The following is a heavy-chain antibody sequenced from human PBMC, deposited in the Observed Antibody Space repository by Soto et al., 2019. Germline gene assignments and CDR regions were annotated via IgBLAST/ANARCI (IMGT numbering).Heavy chain of an antibody. V-gene: IGHV3-23*01. D-gene: IGHD2-15*01. CDR2: ISGSGGST. J-gene: IGHJ6*02. CDR1: GFIFSSHA. Sequence: PGGSLRLSCAASGFIFSSHAMSWVRQAPGKGLEWVSGISGSGGSTYYADSVKGRFTISRDNSKNTLHLQMNSLRAEDTAVYYCARGIRHCSGGTCYSFYYYGMDVWGQGTTVTVSS. CDR3: ARGIRHCSGGTCYSFYYYGMDV.